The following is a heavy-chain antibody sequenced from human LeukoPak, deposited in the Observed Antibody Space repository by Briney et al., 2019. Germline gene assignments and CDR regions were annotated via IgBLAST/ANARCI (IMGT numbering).Heavy chain of an antibody. J-gene: IGHJ4*02. CDR3: AKDVGKWESLHFFDY. CDR2: IYSGGST. Sequence: GGSLRLSCAASGFTVSSNYMSWVRQAPGKGLEWVSVIYSGGSTYYADSVKGRFTISRDNSKNTLYLQMSSLRAEDTAVYYCAKDVGKWESLHFFDYWGQGTLVTVSS. D-gene: IGHD1-26*01. V-gene: IGHV3-53*01. CDR1: GFTVSSNY.